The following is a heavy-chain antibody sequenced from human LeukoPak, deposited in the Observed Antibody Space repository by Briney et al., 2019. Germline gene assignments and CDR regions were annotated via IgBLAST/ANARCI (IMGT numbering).Heavy chain of an antibody. CDR1: GGSFSGYY. V-gene: IGHV4-34*01. Sequence: TSETLSLTCAVYGGSFSGYYWSWIRQPPGKGLEWIGEINHSGSTNYNPSLKSRVTISVDTSRNQFSLKLSSVTAADTAVYYCARDTGWGFDYWGQGTLVTVSS. CDR2: INHSGST. D-gene: IGHD6-19*01. J-gene: IGHJ4*02. CDR3: ARDTGWGFDY.